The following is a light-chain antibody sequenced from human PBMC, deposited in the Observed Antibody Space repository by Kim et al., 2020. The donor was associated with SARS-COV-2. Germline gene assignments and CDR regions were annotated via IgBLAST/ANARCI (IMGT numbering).Light chain of an antibody. J-gene: IGLJ1*01. CDR1: SMDVGAYNY. CDR3: CSFAGTAYV. Sequence: PGQSVTISCTGTSMDVGAYNYVSWYQHHPGTAPKLMIYDVTMRPSGVPDRFSGSKSGNTASLTISGLQAEDEADYYCCSFAGTAYVFGIGTKVTVL. V-gene: IGLV2-11*01. CDR2: DVT.